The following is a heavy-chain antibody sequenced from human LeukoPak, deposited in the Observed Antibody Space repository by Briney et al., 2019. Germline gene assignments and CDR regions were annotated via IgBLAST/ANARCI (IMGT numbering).Heavy chain of an antibody. D-gene: IGHD7-27*01. J-gene: IGHJ4*02. CDR1: GFTFSNYA. CDR3: ATIGDRRTGELYRIDY. Sequence: GGSRRLSCAASGFTFSNYAMHWVRQAPGKGLEWVAVVSYEGGNKYYADSVKGRFTISRDNSKNTLYLQMNSLRPEDAAIYYCATIGDRRTGELYRIDYWGQGNLVTVSS. CDR2: VSYEGGNK. V-gene: IGHV3-30-3*01.